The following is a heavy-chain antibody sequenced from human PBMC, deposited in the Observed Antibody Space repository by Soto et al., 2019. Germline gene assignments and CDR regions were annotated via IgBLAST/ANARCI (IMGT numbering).Heavy chain of an antibody. CDR1: GGTFSSYA. J-gene: IGHJ4*02. V-gene: IGHV1-69*06. CDR3: ARYSSGYSGYERPSLYYFDY. Sequence: QVQLVQSGAEVKKPGSSVKVSCKASGGTFSSYAISWVRQAPGQGLEWMGGIIPIFGTANYEQKFQGRVTISADKSTSIAYVELISLRSEDTAVYYCARYSSGYSGYERPSLYYFDYWGQGTLVTVSS. D-gene: IGHD5-12*01. CDR2: IIPIFGTA.